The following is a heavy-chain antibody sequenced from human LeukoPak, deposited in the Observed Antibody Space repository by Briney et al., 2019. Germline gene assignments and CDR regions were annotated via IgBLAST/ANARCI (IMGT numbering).Heavy chain of an antibody. CDR2: ISAYNGNT. V-gene: IGHV1-18*01. Sequence: ASVKVSCKASGYTFTSYGVSWVRQAPGQGLEWMGWISAYNGNTNYAQKLQGRVTMTTDTSTSTAYMELRSLRSDDTAVYYCARDLGYLAVAGFDYWGQGTLVTVSS. D-gene: IGHD6-19*01. CDR1: GYTFTSYG. CDR3: ARDLGYLAVAGFDY. J-gene: IGHJ4*02.